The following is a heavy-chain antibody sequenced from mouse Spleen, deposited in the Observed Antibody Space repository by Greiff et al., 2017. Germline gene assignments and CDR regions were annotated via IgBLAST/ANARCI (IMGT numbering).Heavy chain of an antibody. V-gene: IGHV5-6-4*01. D-gene: IGHD2-1*01. Sequence: EVQLVESGGGLVKPGGSLKLSCAASGFTFSSYTMSWVRQTPEKRLEWVATISSGGSYTYYPDSVKGRFTISRDNAKNTLYLQMSSLKSEDTAMYYCTREDGNYPLFAYWGQGTLVTVSA. CDR3: TREDGNYPLFAY. CDR2: ISSGGSYT. CDR1: GFTFSSYT. J-gene: IGHJ3*01.